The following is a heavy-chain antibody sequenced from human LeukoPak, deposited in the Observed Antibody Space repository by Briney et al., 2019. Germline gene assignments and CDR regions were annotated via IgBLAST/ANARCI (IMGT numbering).Heavy chain of an antibody. V-gene: IGHV3-11*04. J-gene: IGHJ3*02. CDR2: ISSSGSTM. Sequence: TGGSLRLSCAASGFTFSDYYMSWIRQAPGKGLEWVSHISSSGSTMYYADSVKGRFTISRDNAKNSQYLQMNSLRAEDTAVYYCARDSSDAFDIWGQGTMVTVSS. CDR1: GFTFSDYY. CDR3: ARDSSDAFDI.